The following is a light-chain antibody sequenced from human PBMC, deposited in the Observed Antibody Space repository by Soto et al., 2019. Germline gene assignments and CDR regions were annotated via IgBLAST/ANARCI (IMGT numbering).Light chain of an antibody. V-gene: IGKV3-11*01. CDR3: QQRNNWPYT. CDR1: QSVSSY. CDR2: DAS. J-gene: IGKJ2*01. Sequence: EIVLTQSPATLSLSPGERATLSCTASQSVSSYLAWYQQKPGQAPRRLIYDASNRATGIPARFSGSGSGTDFPLTSSSLEPEYFAFYYCQQRNNWPYTFGQGTKLEIK.